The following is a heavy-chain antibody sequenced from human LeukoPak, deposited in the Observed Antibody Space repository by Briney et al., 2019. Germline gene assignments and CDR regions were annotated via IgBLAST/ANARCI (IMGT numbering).Heavy chain of an antibody. J-gene: IGHJ4*02. Sequence: SETLSLTCTVSGGSISRHYWSWIRQTPGKGLEWIGQINYSGSTYYNPSLKTRVTLSIDTSKNQFSLKLSSVTAADTAVYYCARGIEAVGATLYFDYWGQGTLVTVSS. CDR2: INYSGST. CDR1: GGSISRHY. CDR3: ARGIEAVGATLYFDY. D-gene: IGHD1-26*01. V-gene: IGHV4-59*11.